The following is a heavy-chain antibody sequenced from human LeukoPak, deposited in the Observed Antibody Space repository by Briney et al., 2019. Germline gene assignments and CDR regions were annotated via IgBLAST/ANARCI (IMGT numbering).Heavy chain of an antibody. CDR1: GGSISSGGYY. CDR3: ARALYDSSALDY. V-gene: IGHV4-31*03. D-gene: IGHD6-13*01. Sequence: SETLSLTCTVSGGSISSGGYYWSWIRQHPGKGLEWIGYIYYSGSTYYNPSLKSRVTISVDTSKNQFSLKLTSVTAADTAVYYCARALYDSSALDYWGQGTLVTVSS. CDR2: IYYSGST. J-gene: IGHJ4*02.